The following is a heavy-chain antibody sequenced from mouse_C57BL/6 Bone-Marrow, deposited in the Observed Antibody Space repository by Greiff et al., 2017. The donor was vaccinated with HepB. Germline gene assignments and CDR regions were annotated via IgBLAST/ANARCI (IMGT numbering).Heavy chain of an antibody. V-gene: IGHV5-4*01. D-gene: IGHD1-1*01. CDR3: ARATVVAHYYAMDY. CDR2: ISDGGSYT. Sequence: EVQLMESGGGLVKPGGSLKLSCAASGFTFSSYAMSWVRQTPEKRLEWVATISDGGSYTYYTDNVKGRYTMSRDNAKNNLYLQMSHLKSEDTAMYYCARATVVAHYYAMDYWGPGTSVTVSS. CDR1: GFTFSSYA. J-gene: IGHJ4*01.